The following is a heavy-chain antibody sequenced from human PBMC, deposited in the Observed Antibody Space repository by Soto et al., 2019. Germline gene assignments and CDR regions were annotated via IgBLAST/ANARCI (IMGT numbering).Heavy chain of an antibody. D-gene: IGHD6-19*01. Sequence: EVQLVESGGDLVQPGGSLRLSCAASGFTFTNYWMHWVRQAPGRGLLWISRINPDGSTTFYADSVKGRFTISRDNAKNTLYLQMSSLRGEDTAVYYCASLPQDVSPVPGNEGPDYWGQGTLVTVSS. V-gene: IGHV3-74*01. CDR3: ASLPQDVSPVPGNEGPDY. CDR1: GFTFTNYW. CDR2: INPDGSTT. J-gene: IGHJ4*02.